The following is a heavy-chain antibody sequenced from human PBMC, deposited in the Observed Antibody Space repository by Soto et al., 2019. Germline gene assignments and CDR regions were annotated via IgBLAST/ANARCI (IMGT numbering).Heavy chain of an antibody. V-gene: IGHV3-48*03. D-gene: IGHD3-3*01. Sequence: EVQLVESGGGLVQPGGSLRLSCAASGFTFSSYEMNWVRQAPGKGLEWVSYISSSGSTIYYADSVKGRFTISRDNAKNSLYLQLSSLRAEDTVVYYCARVRIAVYPYYYGMDVWGQGTTVTVSS. CDR2: ISSSGSTI. J-gene: IGHJ6*02. CDR1: GFTFSSYE. CDR3: ARVRIAVYPYYYGMDV.